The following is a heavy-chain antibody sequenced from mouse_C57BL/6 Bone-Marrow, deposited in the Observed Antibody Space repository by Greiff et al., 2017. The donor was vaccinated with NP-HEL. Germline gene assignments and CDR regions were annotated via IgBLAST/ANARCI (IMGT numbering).Heavy chain of an antibody. V-gene: IGHV1-59*01. Sequence: QVQLKQPGAELVRPGTSVKLSCKASGYTFTSYWMHWVKQRPGQGLEWIGVIDPSDSYTNYNQKFKGKATLTVDTSSSPAYMQLSSLTSEDSAVYYCARRFAYWGQGTLVTVSA. CDR1: GYTFTSYW. CDR3: ARRFAY. CDR2: IDPSDSYT. J-gene: IGHJ3*01.